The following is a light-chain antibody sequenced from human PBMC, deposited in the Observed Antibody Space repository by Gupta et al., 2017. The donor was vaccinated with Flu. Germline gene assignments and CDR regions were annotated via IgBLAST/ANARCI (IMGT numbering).Light chain of an antibody. V-gene: IGKV1-5*03. Sequence: DIQMTQSPSTLSASVGDRVTITCRASRSISSWLAWYQQKPGKAPKLLIYKASSLESGVPSRFSGSGYGTEFTLTISSRQPDDFATYYCQQYNSYSPSTFGQGTKLEIK. CDR1: RSISSW. J-gene: IGKJ2*01. CDR3: QQYNSYSPST. CDR2: KAS.